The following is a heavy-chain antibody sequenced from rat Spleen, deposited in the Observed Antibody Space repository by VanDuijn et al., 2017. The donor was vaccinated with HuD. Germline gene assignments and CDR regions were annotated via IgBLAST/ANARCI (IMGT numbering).Heavy chain of an antibody. Sequence: EVQLVESDGGLVQPGRSLKLSCAASGFTFSSYDMAWVRQAPKKGLEWVASISYEGSGTYYGDSVKGRFTISRDNAKSTLYLQMDSLRSEDTATYYCARRPYYYSAYFDYWGQGVMVTVSS. CDR2: ISYEGSGT. CDR1: GFTFSSYD. D-gene: IGHD1-1*01. V-gene: IGHV5-22*01. J-gene: IGHJ2*01. CDR3: ARRPYYYSAYFDY.